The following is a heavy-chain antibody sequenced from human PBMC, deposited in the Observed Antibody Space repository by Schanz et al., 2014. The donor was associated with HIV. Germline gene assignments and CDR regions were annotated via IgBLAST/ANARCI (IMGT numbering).Heavy chain of an antibody. CDR1: GFTFSSYA. CDR2: LSHDGSNK. V-gene: IGHV3-30-3*01. J-gene: IGHJ6*02. CDR3: ASGVRGHYYYYAMDV. Sequence: VQLVESGGGLVQPGRSLRLSCAASGFTFSSYAMYWVRQAPGKGLEWVADLSHDGSNKYYADSVKGRFTISRDNSKSTLILQMNSLRAEDTAVYYCASGVRGHYYYYAMDVWGQGTTVTVSS. D-gene: IGHD3-16*01.